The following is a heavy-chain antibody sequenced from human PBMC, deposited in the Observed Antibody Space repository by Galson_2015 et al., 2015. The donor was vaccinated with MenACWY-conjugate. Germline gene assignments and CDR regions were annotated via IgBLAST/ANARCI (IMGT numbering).Heavy chain of an antibody. CDR2: VYYSGGT. D-gene: IGHD3-22*01. J-gene: IGHJ4*02. CDR1: VGSISSTSYY. CDR3: AGAWGPKYYDGSGPPDY. Sequence: SEPLSLTCPVSVGSISSTSYYWGWLRQPPGKGLEWIGSVYYSGGTYYNPSLMSRLTISVETSKNQFSLNLSSMTAADTAVYYCAGAWGPKYYDGSGPPDYWGQGTLVTVSS. V-gene: IGHV4-39*07.